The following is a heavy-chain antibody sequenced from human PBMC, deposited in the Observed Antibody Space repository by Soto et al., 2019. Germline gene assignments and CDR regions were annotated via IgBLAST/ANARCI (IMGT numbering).Heavy chain of an antibody. J-gene: IGHJ3*02. CDR1: GGSLTGYY. D-gene: IGHD6-19*01. Sequence: SGTLSLTCFVYGGSLTGYYWSWIRQPPGRGLEWIGEINPTGSPKYTPSLMSRVTISVDTSKNQFSMKLSSVTAADKAVFYCARSREQWRVDAFDIWGQGTMVTDSS. V-gene: IGHV4-34*01. CDR3: ARSREQWRVDAFDI. CDR2: INPTGSP.